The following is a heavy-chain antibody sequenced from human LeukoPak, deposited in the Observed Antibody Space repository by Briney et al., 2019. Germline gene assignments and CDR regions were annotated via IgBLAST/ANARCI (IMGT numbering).Heavy chain of an antibody. Sequence: PGGSLRLSCAASGFSFSTYNMNWVRQAPGKGREWGSFITSGSDTISYADSVKGRFTVSRDNARNSLYLQMNSLRAEDTAVYSCARDVGIPSAAPDYYYYYYMDVWGIGTTVTVSS. CDR2: ITSGSDTI. CDR1: GFSFSTYN. J-gene: IGHJ6*03. V-gene: IGHV3-48*04. D-gene: IGHD6-25*01. CDR3: ARDVGIPSAAPDYYYYYYMDV.